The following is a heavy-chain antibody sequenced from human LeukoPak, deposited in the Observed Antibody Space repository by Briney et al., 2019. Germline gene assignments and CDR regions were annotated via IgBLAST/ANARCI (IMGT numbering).Heavy chain of an antibody. CDR3: ARHPYYYDSSGLNWFDP. D-gene: IGHD3-22*01. J-gene: IGHJ5*02. V-gene: IGHV4-59*08. CDR2: IYYSGST. Sequence: SETLSLTCTVSGGSISSYYWSWIRQPPGKGLEWIGYIYYSGSTNYNPSLKSRVTISVDTSKNQFSLELSSVTAADTAVYYCARHPYYYDSSGLNWFDPWGQGTPVTVSS. CDR1: GGSISSYY.